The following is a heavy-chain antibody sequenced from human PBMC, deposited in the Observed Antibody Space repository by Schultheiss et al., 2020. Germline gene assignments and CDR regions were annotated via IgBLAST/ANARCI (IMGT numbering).Heavy chain of an antibody. CDR2: ISYDGSNK. CDR3: ARVMVRGVYYYYYGMDV. Sequence: GGSLRLSCAASGFTFSSYAMHWVRQAPGKGLEWVAVISYDGSNKYYADSVKGRFTISRDNSKNTLYLQMNSLRAEDTAVYYCARVMVRGVYYYYYGMDVWGQGTTITVSS. CDR1: GFTFSSYA. J-gene: IGHJ6*02. D-gene: IGHD3-10*01. V-gene: IGHV3-30-3*01.